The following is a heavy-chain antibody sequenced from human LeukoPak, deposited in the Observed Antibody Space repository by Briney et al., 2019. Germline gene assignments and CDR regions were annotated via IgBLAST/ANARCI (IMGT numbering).Heavy chain of an antibody. CDR3: ARLSRSAGGILDV. J-gene: IGHJ3*01. D-gene: IGHD1-26*01. Sequence: SETLSLTCTVSGGSIRGYYWSWIRQPPGKGLEWIGYVYYSGSTKYHPALKSRITISVDTSKNQFSLRLSSVTAAADTAVYFCARLSRSAGGILDVWGQGTMVTVSS. CDR1: GGSIRGYY. V-gene: IGHV4-59*08. CDR2: VYYSGST.